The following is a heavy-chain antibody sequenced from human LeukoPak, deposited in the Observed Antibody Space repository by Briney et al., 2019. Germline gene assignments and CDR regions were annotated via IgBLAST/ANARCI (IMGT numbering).Heavy chain of an antibody. CDR3: ARDLTITGDPRFDAFDI. D-gene: IGHD5-12*01. CDR1: GFTFSSYS. V-gene: IGHV3-21*01. Sequence: GGSLRLSCAASGFTFSSYSMNWVRQAPGKGLEWVSSISSSSSYIYYADSVKGRFTISRDNAKNSLYLQMNSLRAEDTAVYYCARDLTITGDPRFDAFDIWGQGTMVTVSS. CDR2: ISSSSSYI. J-gene: IGHJ3*02.